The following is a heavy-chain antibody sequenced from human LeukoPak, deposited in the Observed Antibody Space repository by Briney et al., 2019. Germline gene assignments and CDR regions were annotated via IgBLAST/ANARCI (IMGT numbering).Heavy chain of an antibody. Sequence: GGSLRLSCAASGFTFSSYWMSWVRQAPGKGLEWVSYISSSGSTIYYADSVKGRFTISRDNAKNSLYLQMNSLRAEDTAVYYCARSDILTGYYPSGFDYWGQGTLVTVSS. J-gene: IGHJ4*02. D-gene: IGHD3-9*01. V-gene: IGHV3-48*03. CDR3: ARSDILTGYYPSGFDY. CDR1: GFTFSSYW. CDR2: ISSSGSTI.